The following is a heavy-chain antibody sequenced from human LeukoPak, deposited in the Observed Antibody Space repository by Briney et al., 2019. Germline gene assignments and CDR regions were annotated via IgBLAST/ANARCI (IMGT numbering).Heavy chain of an antibody. CDR1: GFTFRNYA. J-gene: IGHJ4*02. CDR3: ARASPMTTVTTFNDY. D-gene: IGHD4-17*01. CDR2: ISGSGVDT. Sequence: GGSLRLSCAASGFTFRNYAMSWVRQAPGKGLEWVSTISGSGVDTDYADSVKDRFPISRDNSRNTLYLQMNSLRAEDTAVYYCARASPMTTVTTFNDYWGQGTLVTVSS. V-gene: IGHV3-23*01.